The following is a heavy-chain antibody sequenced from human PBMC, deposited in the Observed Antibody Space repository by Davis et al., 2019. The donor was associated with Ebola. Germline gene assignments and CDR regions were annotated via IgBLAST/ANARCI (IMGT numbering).Heavy chain of an antibody. D-gene: IGHD2-2*01. CDR1: GFTVRSNY. V-gene: IGHV3-53*05. Sequence: PGGSLRLSCAASGFTVRSNYMSWVCQAPGKGLAWVSVIFSGGSTYYADSVKGRFTISRDNSKNTLYLQMSSLRAEDTAVYYCASSVPGNYYYYGMDVWGQGTTVTVSS. J-gene: IGHJ6*02. CDR3: ASSVPGNYYYYGMDV. CDR2: IFSGGST.